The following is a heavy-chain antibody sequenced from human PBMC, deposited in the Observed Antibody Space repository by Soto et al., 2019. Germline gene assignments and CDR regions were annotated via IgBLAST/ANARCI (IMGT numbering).Heavy chain of an antibody. V-gene: IGHV5-10-1*01. CDR1: GYSFTSYW. CDR3: ARRAVVPATVGYYYGMDV. D-gene: IGHD2-2*01. CDR2: IDPSDSYT. Sequence: PGESLKISCKGSGYSFTSYWISWVRQMPGKGLEWMGRIDPSDSYTNYSPSFQGHVTISADKSISTAYLRWSSLKASDTAMYYCARRAVVPATVGYYYGMDVWGQGTTVTVSS. J-gene: IGHJ6*02.